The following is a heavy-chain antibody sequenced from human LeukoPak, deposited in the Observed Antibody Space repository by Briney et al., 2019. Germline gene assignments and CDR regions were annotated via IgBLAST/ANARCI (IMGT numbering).Heavy chain of an antibody. J-gene: IGHJ4*02. V-gene: IGHV4-59*10. Sequence: SETLSLTCAVYGGSFSGYYWSWIRQPPGKGLEWIGRIYTSGGTNYNPSLKSRVTMSVDTSKNQFSLKLYSVTAADTAVYYCATHDYGDSLFTYWGQGTPVTVSS. D-gene: IGHD4-17*01. CDR2: IYTSGGT. CDR3: ATHDYGDSLFTY. CDR1: GGSFSGYY.